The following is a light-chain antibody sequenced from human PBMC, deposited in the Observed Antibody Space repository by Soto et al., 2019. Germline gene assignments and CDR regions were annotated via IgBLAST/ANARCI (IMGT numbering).Light chain of an antibody. CDR1: SSNIGSNY. Sequence: QSVLTQTPSASGTPGQRVTISCSGSSSNIGSNYVYWYQQLPATAPKLLIHRNNQRPSGVPDRFSGSKSGTSASLAISGLRSEDEADYYCAAWDDSLSGRYVFGTGTKLTVL. V-gene: IGLV1-47*01. CDR3: AAWDDSLSGRYV. J-gene: IGLJ1*01. CDR2: RNN.